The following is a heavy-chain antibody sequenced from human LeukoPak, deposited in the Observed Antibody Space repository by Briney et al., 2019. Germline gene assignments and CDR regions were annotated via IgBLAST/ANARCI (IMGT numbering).Heavy chain of an antibody. CDR2: ISSSGSGGNT. D-gene: IGHD3-22*01. CDR1: GVTLSSYA. Sequence: GGSLRLSCAASGVTLSSYAMSWARQAPGKGLEWVSGISSSGSGGNTYYADSVKGRFTISRDNSKNSLNLRMNTLRAEDTAIYYCAKAIDSSGYNFERGADYWGQGTLVTVSS. V-gene: IGHV3-23*01. CDR3: AKAIDSSGYNFERGADY. J-gene: IGHJ4*02.